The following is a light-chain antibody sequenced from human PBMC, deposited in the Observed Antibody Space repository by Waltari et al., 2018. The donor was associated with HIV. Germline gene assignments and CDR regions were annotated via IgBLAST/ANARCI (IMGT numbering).Light chain of an antibody. Sequence: SYELTQPSSVSVSPGQTARITCSGDFLAKKYARWVQQKPGQAPVLVIYKDTERPSGIPERFSGSSSGTTVTLTISGAQAEDEADDHGYSAADNSWVFGGGTKLTVL. V-gene: IGLV3-27*01. CDR3: YSAADNSWV. CDR2: KDT. CDR1: FLAKKY. J-gene: IGLJ3*02.